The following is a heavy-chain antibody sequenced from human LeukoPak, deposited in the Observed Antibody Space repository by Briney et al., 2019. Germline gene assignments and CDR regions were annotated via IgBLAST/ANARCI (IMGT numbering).Heavy chain of an antibody. CDR2: ISGSGGST. CDR1: GFTFSSYA. D-gene: IGHD6-19*01. V-gene: IGHV3-23*01. J-gene: IGHJ5*02. Sequence: GGSLRLSCAASGFTFSSYAMSWVRQAPGKGLEWVSAISGSGGSTYYADSVKGRFTISRDNSKNTLYLKMNSLRAEDTAVYSCARQWLVPYVDWFEPWGQGTLVTVSS. CDR3: ARQWLVPYVDWFEP.